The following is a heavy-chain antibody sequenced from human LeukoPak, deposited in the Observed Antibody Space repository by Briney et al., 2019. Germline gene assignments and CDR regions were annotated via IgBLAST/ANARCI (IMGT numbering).Heavy chain of an antibody. D-gene: IGHD4-23*01. CDR3: ARDRVVKPPNPPICDY. Sequence: PGGSLRLSCAASGFTFSSYSMNWVRQAPGKGLEWVSSISSSSSYIYYADSVKGRFTISRDNAKNSLYLQMNSLRAEDTAVYYCARDRVVKPPNPPICDYWGQGTLVTVSS. CDR1: GFTFSSYS. J-gene: IGHJ4*02. CDR2: ISSSSSYI. V-gene: IGHV3-21*01.